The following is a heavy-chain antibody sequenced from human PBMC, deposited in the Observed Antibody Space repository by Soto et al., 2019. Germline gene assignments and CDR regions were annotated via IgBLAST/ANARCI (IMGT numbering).Heavy chain of an antibody. Sequence: PSETLSLTCTVSGGSIRSSSYYWGWIRQPAGKGLGWIGSIYYSGSTYYDPSLKSRVTISVDTSKNQFSLKLSSVTAADTAVYYCASLLGGYCSGGSCYQHAFDIGGQGTMVPVSS. J-gene: IGHJ3*02. V-gene: IGHV4-39*01. CDR1: GGSIRSSSYY. CDR2: IYYSGST. CDR3: ASLLGGYCSGGSCYQHAFDI. D-gene: IGHD2-15*01.